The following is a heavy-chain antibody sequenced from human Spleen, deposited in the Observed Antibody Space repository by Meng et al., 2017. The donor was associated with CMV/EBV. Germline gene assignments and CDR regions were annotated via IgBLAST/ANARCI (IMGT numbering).Heavy chain of an antibody. CDR3: ARGPVYESGERYSYYYGMDV. CDR2: INHRGST. D-gene: IGHD3-16*01. V-gene: IGHV4-34*01. J-gene: IGHJ6*02. CDR1: GGSFSGYY. Sequence: SETLSLTCAVYGGSFSGYYWSWIRQPPGKGLEWIGEINHRGSTNYTPSLKSRVTISVDTSKNHFFLKMSSVTAADTAVYYCARGPVYESGERYSYYYGMDVWGQGTTVTVSS.